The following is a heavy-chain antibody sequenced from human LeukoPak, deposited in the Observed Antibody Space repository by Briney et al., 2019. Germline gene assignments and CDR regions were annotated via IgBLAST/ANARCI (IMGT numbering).Heavy chain of an antibody. Sequence: GGSLRLSCAVSGFTFTSYAMSWVRQAPGKGLEWVSSISGRGGSTYYADSVKGRFTISRDNAKNSLYLQMNSLRAEDTAVYYCARVPTVSEYPFDYWGQGTLVTVSS. V-gene: IGHV3-23*01. CDR3: ARVPTVSEYPFDY. J-gene: IGHJ4*02. CDR1: GFTFTSYA. D-gene: IGHD2-2*01. CDR2: ISGRGGST.